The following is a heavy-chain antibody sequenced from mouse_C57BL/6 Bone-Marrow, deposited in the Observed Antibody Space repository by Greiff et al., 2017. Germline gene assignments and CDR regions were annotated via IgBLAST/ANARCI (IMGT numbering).Heavy chain of an antibody. CDR1: GFNIKDYY. J-gene: IGHJ1*03. CDR3: TTVLRGYFDV. Sequence: VQLQQSGAELVRPGASVKLSCTASGFNIKDYYMNWVKQRPEQGLEWIGRIDPEDGDTEYAPKFQGKATMTADTSSNTAYLQRSSLTSEDTAVXYCTTVLRGYFDVWGTGTTVTVAS. CDR2: IDPEDGDT. V-gene: IGHV14-1*01. D-gene: IGHD1-1*01.